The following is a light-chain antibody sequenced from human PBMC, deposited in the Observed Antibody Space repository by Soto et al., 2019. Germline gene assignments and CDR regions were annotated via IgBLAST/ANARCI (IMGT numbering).Light chain of an antibody. J-gene: IGLJ2*01. CDR1: SSNIGAGYD. Sequence: QAVLTQPPSVSGAPGQRVTISCTGNSSNIGAGYDVHWYQQFPGAAPKVLIHGNTNRPAGVPARFCGSKSGTSASLAITGLQAEDEADYYCQSYDSSRVVFGGGTKLTVL. V-gene: IGLV1-40*01. CDR3: QSYDSSRVV. CDR2: GNT.